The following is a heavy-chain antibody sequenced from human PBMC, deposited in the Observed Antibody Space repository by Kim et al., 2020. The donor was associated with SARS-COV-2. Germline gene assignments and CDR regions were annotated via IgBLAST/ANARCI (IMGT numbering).Heavy chain of an antibody. CDR1: GYTLTELS. D-gene: IGHD6-19*01. J-gene: IGHJ5*02. CDR3: ATSPPTVAGPAGGNWFDP. CDR2: FDPEDGET. Sequence: ASVKVSCKVSGYTLTELSMHWVRQAPGKGLEWMGGFDPEDGETIYAQKFQGRVTMTEDTSIDTAYMELSSLRSEDTAVYYCATSPPTVAGPAGGNWFDPWGQGTLVTVSS. V-gene: IGHV1-24*01.